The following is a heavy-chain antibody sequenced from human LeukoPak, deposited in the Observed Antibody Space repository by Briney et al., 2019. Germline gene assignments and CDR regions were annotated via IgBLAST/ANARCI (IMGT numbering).Heavy chain of an antibody. Sequence: GESLQISCKGSGYNFTKYWIGWVHQKPGKGLEWMGIIDPDDSDTKYSPSFQGQVTISVDKSISTAYLQWSSLKASDTALYFCARHGGIIIGSPDVWGQGTAVTVTS. CDR2: IDPDDSDT. D-gene: IGHD2/OR15-2a*01. CDR3: ARHGGIIIGSPDV. J-gene: IGHJ6*02. V-gene: IGHV5-51*07. CDR1: GYNFTKYW.